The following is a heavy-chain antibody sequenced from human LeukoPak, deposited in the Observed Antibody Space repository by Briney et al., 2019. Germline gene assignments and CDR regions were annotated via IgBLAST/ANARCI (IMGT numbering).Heavy chain of an antibody. D-gene: IGHD3-22*01. CDR2: ITRSGEST. V-gene: IGHV3-23*01. CDR1: GFTSSNYA. J-gene: IGHJ4*02. Sequence: QPGGSLRLSCAASGFTSSNYAMSWVRQAPGKGLEWVSSITRSGESTYYADSVKGRFTISRGSSKNMLSLQMNSLRAEDTAVYYCAKGFDSSGYYYYFDYWGQGTLVTVSS. CDR3: AKGFDSSGYYYYFDY.